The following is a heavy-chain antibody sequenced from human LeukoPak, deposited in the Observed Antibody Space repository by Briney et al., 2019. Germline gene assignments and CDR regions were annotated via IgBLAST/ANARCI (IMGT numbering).Heavy chain of an antibody. Sequence: RGSLRLSCAASGFTFSSYSMNWVRQAPGKGLEWVSYISSSSSTIYYADSVKGRFTISRDNAKNSLYLQMNSLRAEDTAVYYCARETSRVITSLVFDYWGQGTLVTVSS. J-gene: IGHJ4*02. CDR2: ISSSSSTI. CDR3: ARETSRVITSLVFDY. V-gene: IGHV3-48*01. D-gene: IGHD3-22*01. CDR1: GFTFSSYS.